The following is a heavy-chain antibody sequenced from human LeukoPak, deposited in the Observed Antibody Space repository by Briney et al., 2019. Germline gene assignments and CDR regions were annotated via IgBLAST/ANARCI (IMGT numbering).Heavy chain of an antibody. J-gene: IGHJ4*01. D-gene: IGHD3-22*01. CDR1: GFTFSSYA. Sequence: PGGSLRLSCAASGFTFSSYAMHWVRQAPGKGLEWVAVISYDGSNKYYADSVKGRFTISRDNPKNKLYLQVNSLRAEETAVYYCAMEGYDYDCSVDFWYWGHRTLVT. CDR3: AMEGYDYDCSVDFWY. V-gene: IGHV3-30-3*01. CDR2: ISYDGSNK.